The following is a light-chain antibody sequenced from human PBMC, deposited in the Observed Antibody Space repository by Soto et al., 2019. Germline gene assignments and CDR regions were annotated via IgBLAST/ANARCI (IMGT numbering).Light chain of an antibody. Sequence: QPVLTQSTSASASLGASVKLTCTLSSGHSSYAIAWHQQQPEKGPRYLMKLNSDGSHTKGDGIPDRFSGSSSGAERYLIISSLQSEDEADYYCQTWGTGIRVFGGGTKLTVL. CDR3: QTWGTGIRV. J-gene: IGLJ2*01. CDR2: LNSDGSH. CDR1: SGHSSYA. V-gene: IGLV4-69*01.